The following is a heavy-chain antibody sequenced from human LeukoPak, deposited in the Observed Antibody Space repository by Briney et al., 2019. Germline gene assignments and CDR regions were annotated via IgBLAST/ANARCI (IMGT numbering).Heavy chain of an antibody. CDR3: ARGLEQWLVRWFDP. Sequence: SQTLSLTCAISVDSVSRNIAARNWIRQSPSRGLEWLGRTYCRSKWYNDYAVSVKSRITINPDTSKNQFSLQLNSVTPEDTAVYYGARGLEQWLVRWFDPWGQGTLVTVSS. J-gene: IGHJ5*02. CDR2: TYCRSKWYN. CDR1: VDSVSRNIAA. D-gene: IGHD6-19*01. V-gene: IGHV6-1*01.